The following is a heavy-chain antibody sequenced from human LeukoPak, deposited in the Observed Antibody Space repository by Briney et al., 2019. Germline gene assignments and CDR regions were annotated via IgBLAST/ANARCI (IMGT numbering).Heavy chain of an antibody. J-gene: IGHJ4*02. D-gene: IGHD3-22*01. CDR2: IKQDGSEK. Sequence: GRSLRLSCAASGFTFSSYWMSWVRQAPGKGLEWVANIKQDGSEKYYVDSVKGRFTISRDNAKNSLYLQMNNLRAEDTAVYYCARDLYRIVVVPHYFDYWGQGTLVIVSS. CDR1: GFTFSSYW. CDR3: ARDLYRIVVVPHYFDY. V-gene: IGHV3-7*01.